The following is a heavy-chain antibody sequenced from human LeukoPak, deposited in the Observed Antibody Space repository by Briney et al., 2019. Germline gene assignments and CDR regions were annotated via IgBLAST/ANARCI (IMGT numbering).Heavy chain of an antibody. V-gene: IGHV3-49*04. J-gene: IGHJ4*02. D-gene: IGHD3-9*01. CDR2: IRSKAYGGTT. CDR3: TISYYDILTGYYN. CDR1: GFTFSSYS. Sequence: PGGSLRLSCAASGFTFSSYSMNWVRQAPGKGLEWVGFIRSKAYGGTTEYAASVKGRFTISRDDSKSIAYLQMNSLKTEDTAVYYCTISYYDILTGYYNWGQGTLVTVSS.